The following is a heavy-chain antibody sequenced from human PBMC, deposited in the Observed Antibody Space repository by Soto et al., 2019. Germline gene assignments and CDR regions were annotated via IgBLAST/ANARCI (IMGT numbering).Heavy chain of an antibody. CDR1: GDSVSSNSAG. Sequence: SQTLSLTCATTGDSVSSNSAGWSWVRQSPSRGLEWLGRTYYRSKWYYEYAVSVRGRITINPDTSKNQYSLQLNSVTPEDTAVYFCARGEQYSGRIFXYWGQGTLVTV. V-gene: IGHV6-1*01. D-gene: IGHD1-26*01. J-gene: IGHJ4*01. CDR2: TYYRSKWYY. CDR3: ARGEQYSGRIFXY.